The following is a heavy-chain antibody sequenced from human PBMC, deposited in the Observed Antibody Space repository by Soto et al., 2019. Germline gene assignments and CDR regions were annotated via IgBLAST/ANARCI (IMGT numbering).Heavy chain of an antibody. CDR3: AKGRTGMPSEIDS. CDR2: ISWNRANI. CDR1: GFTFGDYA. J-gene: IGHJ4*02. D-gene: IGHD2-2*01. Sequence: QLVESGGGLVQPGRSLRLSCAASGFTFGDYAMHWVRQRPGEGLEWVSSISWNRANIGYADSVKGRFFISRDNAENSLYLQMDSLTDEDTALYYCAKGRTGMPSEIDSWGQGTLVAVFS. V-gene: IGHV3-9*01.